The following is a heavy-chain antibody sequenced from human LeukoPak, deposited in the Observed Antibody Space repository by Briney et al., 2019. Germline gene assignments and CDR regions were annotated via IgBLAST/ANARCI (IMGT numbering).Heavy chain of an antibody. J-gene: IGHJ4*02. CDR1: GFTFNNYG. Sequence: PGGSLRLSCAASGFTFNNYGMSWVRQAPGKGLEWVAAISGNGANTFYADSVKGRFTISRDNSKNTLYLQMNSLRAEDTAVYYCAKDYCSSTSCYSFYFDYWGQGTLVTVSS. V-gene: IGHV3-23*01. CDR2: ISGNGANT. D-gene: IGHD2-2*02. CDR3: AKDYCSSTSCYSFYFDY.